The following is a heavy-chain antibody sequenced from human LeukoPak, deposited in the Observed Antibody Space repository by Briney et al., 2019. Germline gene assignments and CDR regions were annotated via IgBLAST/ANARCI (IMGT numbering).Heavy chain of an antibody. CDR1: GFTFSSYA. J-gene: IGHJ5*02. D-gene: IGHD3-10*01. Sequence: GGSLRLSCAASGFTFSSYAMSWVRQAPGKGLEWVSSISGSGTNTYYADSVKGRFTISRDNSRNLLFLQMSSLRVEDTAVYYCAERPHYYWSGDYYCDPWGQGTLVTVSS. CDR3: AERPHYYWSGDYYCDP. V-gene: IGHV3-23*01. CDR2: ISGSGTNT.